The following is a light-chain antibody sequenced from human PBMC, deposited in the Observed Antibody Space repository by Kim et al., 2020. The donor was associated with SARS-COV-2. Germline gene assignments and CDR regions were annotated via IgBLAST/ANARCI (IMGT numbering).Light chain of an antibody. V-gene: IGKV1D-13*01. CDR2: DAS. CDR1: QGISTA. J-gene: IGKJ5*01. Sequence: SASVGDRVTITCRASQGISTALAWYQKNPGKAPKLLIYDASSSESGVPSRFSGSGSGTDFTLTISSLQPEDFGTYFCQQFNNLITFGQGTRLEIK. CDR3: QQFNNLIT.